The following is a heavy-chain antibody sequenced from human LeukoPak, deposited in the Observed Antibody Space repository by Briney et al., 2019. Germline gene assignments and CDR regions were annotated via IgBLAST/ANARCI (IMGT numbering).Heavy chain of an antibody. D-gene: IGHD3-3*01. Sequence: GGSLRLSCAASGITFSSYEMNWVRQAPGKGLEWVSYISSSGSTIYYADSVKGRFTISRDNAKNSLYLQMNSLRAEDTAVYYCARDRSITIFGVVEYNWFDPWGQGTLVTVSS. CDR3: ARDRSITIFGVVEYNWFDP. CDR1: GITFSSYE. J-gene: IGHJ5*02. CDR2: ISSSGSTI. V-gene: IGHV3-48*03.